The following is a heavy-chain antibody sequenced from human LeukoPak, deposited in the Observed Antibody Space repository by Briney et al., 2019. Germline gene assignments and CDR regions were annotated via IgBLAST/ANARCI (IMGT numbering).Heavy chain of an antibody. Sequence: SETLSLTCAVYGGSFSGYYWSWIRQPPGKGLEWIGEINHSGSTNYNPSLKSRVTISVDTSKNQFSLKLSSVTAADTAVYYCARGVLGIGWGQGTLVTVS. J-gene: IGHJ4*02. CDR2: INHSGST. V-gene: IGHV4-34*01. CDR1: GGSFSGYY. CDR3: ARGVLGIG. D-gene: IGHD7-27*01.